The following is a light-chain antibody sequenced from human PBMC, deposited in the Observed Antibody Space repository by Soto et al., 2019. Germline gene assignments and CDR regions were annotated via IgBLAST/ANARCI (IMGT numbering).Light chain of an antibody. V-gene: IGKV3-20*01. J-gene: IGKJ1*01. CDR2: GAS. CDR3: QQYGSSPET. Sequence: EIVLTQSPGNLSFSSEERAPPSFKASQSVSSSYLAWYQQKPGQAPRLLIYGASSRATGIPDRFSGSGSGTDFTLTISRLEPEDFAVYYCQQYGSSPETFGQGTKVDIK. CDR1: QSVSSSY.